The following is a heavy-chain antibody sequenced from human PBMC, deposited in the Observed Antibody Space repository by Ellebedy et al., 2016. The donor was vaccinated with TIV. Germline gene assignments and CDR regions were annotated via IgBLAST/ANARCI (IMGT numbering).Heavy chain of an antibody. CDR1: GGSISSSSYY. CDR3: AKRQAYGDYEYAFDV. Sequence: MPSETLSLTCTVSGGSISSSSYYWGWIRQPPGKGLEWIGSIYYSGSTYYNPSLKSRVTISVDTSKTQFSLKLSSVTAADTAVYYCAKRQAYGDYEYAFDVWGQGTMVTVSS. V-gene: IGHV4-39*07. D-gene: IGHD4-17*01. J-gene: IGHJ3*01. CDR2: IYYSGST.